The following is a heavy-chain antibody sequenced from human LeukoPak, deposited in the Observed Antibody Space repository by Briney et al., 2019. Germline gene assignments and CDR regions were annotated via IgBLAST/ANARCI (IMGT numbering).Heavy chain of an antibody. CDR2: INWNGGST. D-gene: IGHD1-1*01. V-gene: IGHV3-20*04. CDR3: ARGFHNWNDGQLDY. J-gene: IGHJ4*02. Sequence: PGGSLRLSCAASGFTFDDYGMSWVRQAPGKGLEWVSGINWNGGSTGYADSVKGRFTISRDNAKNSLYLQMNSLRSEDTAVYYCARGFHNWNDGQLDYWGQGTLVTVSS. CDR1: GFTFDDYG.